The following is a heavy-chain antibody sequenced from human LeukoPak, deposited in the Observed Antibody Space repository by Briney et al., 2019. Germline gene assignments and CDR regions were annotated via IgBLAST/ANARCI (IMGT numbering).Heavy chain of an antibody. CDR1: GFTFSSYA. CDR3: ARDEPGIAAAGTWYY. Sequence: PGGSLRLSCAASGFTFSSYAMHWVRQAPGKGLEWVAVISYDGSNKYYADSVKGRFTISRDNSKNTLYLQMNSLRAEDTAVYYCARDEPGIAAAGTWYYWGQGTLVTVSS. D-gene: IGHD6-13*01. V-gene: IGHV3-30*04. CDR2: ISYDGSNK. J-gene: IGHJ4*02.